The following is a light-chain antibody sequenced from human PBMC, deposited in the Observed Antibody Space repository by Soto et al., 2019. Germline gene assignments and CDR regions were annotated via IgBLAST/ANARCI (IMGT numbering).Light chain of an antibody. Sequence: DIQMTRSASTLSASVGHRVPIACRASQSISSWLAWYQQKPGKAPKLLIYDASSLESGVPSRFSGRGAGTEVTLTISSLQPDDVATDDCQQYNSYSLTCGQGTKVDIK. V-gene: IGKV1-5*01. J-gene: IGKJ1*01. CDR3: QQYNSYSLT. CDR2: DAS. CDR1: QSISSW.